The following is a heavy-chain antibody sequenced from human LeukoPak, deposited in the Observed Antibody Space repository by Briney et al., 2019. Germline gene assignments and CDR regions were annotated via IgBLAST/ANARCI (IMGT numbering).Heavy chain of an antibody. J-gene: IGHJ4*02. V-gene: IGHV1-46*01. Sequence: ASVKVSCKASGYTFTSYYMHWVRQAPGQGLEWMGIINPSGGSTSYAQKFQGRVTMTRDTSTSTVYMELSSLRPEDTAVYYCARLANYDFWSGYYNNFDYWGQGTLVTVSS. CDR2: INPSGGST. CDR1: GYTFTSYY. CDR3: ARLANYDFWSGYYNNFDY. D-gene: IGHD3-3*01.